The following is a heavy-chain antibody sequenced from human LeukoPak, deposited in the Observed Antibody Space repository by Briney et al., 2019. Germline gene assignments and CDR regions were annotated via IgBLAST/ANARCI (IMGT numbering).Heavy chain of an antibody. V-gene: IGHV3-23*01. J-gene: IGHJ4*02. Sequence: PGGSLRLSCAASGFTFSSYAMSWVRQAPGKGLEWVSAISGSGGSTYYADSVKGRFTISRDNSKNTLYLQMNSLRAEDTAVYYCAKIPPRDWNLGYYFDYWGQGTLVTVSS. CDR3: AKIPPRDWNLGYYFDY. CDR1: GFTFSSYA. D-gene: IGHD1-7*01. CDR2: ISGSGGST.